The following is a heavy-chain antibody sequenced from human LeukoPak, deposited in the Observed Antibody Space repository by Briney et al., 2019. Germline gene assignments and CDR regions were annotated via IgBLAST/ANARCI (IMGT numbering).Heavy chain of an antibody. CDR1: GFTFSSSG. D-gene: IGHD3-10*01. CDR2: IRYDATTK. CDR3: AREGINMVRGVPDY. Sequence: GGSLRLSCAASGFTFSSSGMHWVRQAPGRGLEWVAFIRYDATTKYYAHSVRGRFTISRDNSKNTLYLQMNTLRPEDTAVYYCAREGINMVRGVPDYWGQGTLVTVSS. V-gene: IGHV3-30*02. J-gene: IGHJ4*02.